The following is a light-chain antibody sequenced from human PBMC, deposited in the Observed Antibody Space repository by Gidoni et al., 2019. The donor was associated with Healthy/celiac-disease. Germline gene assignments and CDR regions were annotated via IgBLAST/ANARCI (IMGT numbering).Light chain of an antibody. CDR1: ALPQKY. V-gene: IGLV3-10*01. Sequence: SYELTQPPSVSVSPGQTARITCSGDALPQKYAYWYQQKSGQAPVLVLYEDSKRPSGIPEGFSGSSSGTMATLTISGAQVEYEADYYCYSTDSTSGVFGGGTKLTVL. J-gene: IGLJ2*01. CDR2: EDS. CDR3: YSTDSTSGV.